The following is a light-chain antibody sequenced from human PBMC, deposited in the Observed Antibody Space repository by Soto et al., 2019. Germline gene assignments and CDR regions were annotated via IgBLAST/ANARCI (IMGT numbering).Light chain of an antibody. V-gene: IGLV2-14*02. CDR1: STAVGSYTL. Sequence: QSVLTQPASVSGSPGQSITISCTGTSTAVGSYTLVSWYQQHPGKAPKLMIYEVSNRPSRVSNRFSGSKSGNTASLTISGLQAEDEADYYCSSYTRSSTSYVFGTGTKVTVL. J-gene: IGLJ1*01. CDR3: SSYTRSSTSYV. CDR2: EVS.